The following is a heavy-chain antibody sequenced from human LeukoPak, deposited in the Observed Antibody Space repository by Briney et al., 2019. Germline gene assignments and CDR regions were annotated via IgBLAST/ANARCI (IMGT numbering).Heavy chain of an antibody. CDR2: INSDGSST. CDR3: ARESRSSRCLGFDY. J-gene: IGHJ4*02. V-gene: IGHV3-74*01. D-gene: IGHD2-2*01. Sequence: QPGGSLRLSCAASGFTFSSYWMHWVRQAPGKGLVWVSRINSDGSSTSYADSVKGRFTISRDNAKNSLFLQMNSLRVEDTAVYYCARESRSSRCLGFDYWGQGTLVSVSS. CDR1: GFTFSSYW.